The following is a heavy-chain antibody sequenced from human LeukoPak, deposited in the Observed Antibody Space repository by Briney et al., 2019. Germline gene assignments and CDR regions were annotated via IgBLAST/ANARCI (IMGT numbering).Heavy chain of an antibody. Sequence: SETLSLTCTVSGGSISSYYWSWLRQPPGKGLEWIGYIYYSGSTNYNPSLKSRVTISVDTFKNQFSLKLSSVTAADTAVYYCARDNGHGYHDAFDIWGQGTMVTVSS. CDR3: ARDNGHGYHDAFDI. CDR1: GGSISSYY. D-gene: IGHD5-24*01. V-gene: IGHV4-59*01. J-gene: IGHJ3*02. CDR2: IYYSGST.